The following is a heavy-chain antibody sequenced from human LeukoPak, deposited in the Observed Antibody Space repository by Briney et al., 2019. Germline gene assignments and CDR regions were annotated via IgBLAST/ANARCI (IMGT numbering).Heavy chain of an antibody. V-gene: IGHV3-74*01. CDR2: INSDRSST. D-gene: IGHD3-10*01. CDR3: ARDPVKVLWFGELLGVNWFDP. J-gene: IGHJ5*02. CDR1: GFTFSSYW. Sequence: GGSLRLSCAASGFTFSSYWMHWVRQAPGKGLGWVSRINSDRSSTSYADSVKGRSTISRDNAKNTLYLQMNSLRAEDTAVYYCARDPVKVLWFGELLGVNWFDPWGQGTLVTVSS.